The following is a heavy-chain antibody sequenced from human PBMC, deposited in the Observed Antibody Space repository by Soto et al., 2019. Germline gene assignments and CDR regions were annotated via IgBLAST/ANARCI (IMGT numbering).Heavy chain of an antibody. J-gene: IGHJ4*02. D-gene: IGHD3-9*01. CDR2: IIPILGIA. CDR3: ATYFDWLKGQDY. V-gene: IGHV1-69*02. Sequence: ASVKVSCKASGGTFSSYTISWVRQAPGQGLEWMGRIIPILGIANYAQKFQGRVTITADKSTSTAYMELSSLRSEDTAVYYCATYFDWLKGQDYWGQGTLVTVSS. CDR1: GGTFSSYT.